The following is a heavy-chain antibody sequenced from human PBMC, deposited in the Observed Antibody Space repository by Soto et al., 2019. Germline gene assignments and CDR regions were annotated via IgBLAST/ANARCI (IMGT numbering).Heavy chain of an antibody. CDR3: ARERTPSITGTPLDY. Sequence: GGSLRLSCAASGFTFSSYSMNWVRQAPGKGLEWVSSISSSSSNKYYADSVKGRFTISRDNTKNSLYLQMNSLRAEDTAVYYCARERTPSITGTPLDYWGQGTLVTVSS. CDR1: GFTFSSYS. CDR2: ISSSSSNK. J-gene: IGHJ4*02. V-gene: IGHV3-21*01. D-gene: IGHD1-20*01.